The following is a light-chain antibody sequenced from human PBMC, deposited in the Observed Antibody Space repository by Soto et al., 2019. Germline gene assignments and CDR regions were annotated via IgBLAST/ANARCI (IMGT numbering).Light chain of an antibody. CDR3: QQYYSTPVT. CDR1: PSILFSSNNKNY. V-gene: IGKV4-1*01. Sequence: DIVMTQSPDSLAVSLGERATINCKSSPSILFSSNNKNYLTWYQQKPGQPPKPLIYWASTRESGVPDRFSGSGSGKDFTLPISSLQEEDVAVYYCQQYYSTPVTFGGGTKVEIK. J-gene: IGKJ4*01. CDR2: WAS.